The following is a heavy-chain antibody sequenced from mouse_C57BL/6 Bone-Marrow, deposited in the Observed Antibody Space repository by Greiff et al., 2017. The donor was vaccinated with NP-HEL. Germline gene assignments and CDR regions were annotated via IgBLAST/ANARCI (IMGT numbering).Heavy chain of an antibody. Sequence: DVKLVESGGDLVKPGGSLKLSCAASGFTFSSYGMSWVRQTPDKRLEWVATISSGGSYTYYPDSVKGRLTISRDNAKNTLYLQMSSLKSEDTAMYYCASPYDYDVAWFAYWGQGTLVTVSA. CDR3: ASPYDYDVAWFAY. D-gene: IGHD2-4*01. CDR1: GFTFSSYG. CDR2: ISSGGSYT. J-gene: IGHJ3*01. V-gene: IGHV5-6*02.